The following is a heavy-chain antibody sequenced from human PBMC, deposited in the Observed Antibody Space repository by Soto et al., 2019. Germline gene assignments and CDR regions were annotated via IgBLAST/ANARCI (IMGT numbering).Heavy chain of an antibody. CDR2: MNPNSGNT. V-gene: IGHV1-8*01. D-gene: IGHD3-16*01. Sequence: ASVKVSCKASGYTFTSYDINWVRQATGQGLGWMGWMNPNSGNTGYAQKFQGRVTMTRNTSISTAYMELSSLRSEDTAVYYCARAFRGGVGPHYYYYMDVWGKGTTVTVSS. CDR3: ARAFRGGVGPHYYYYMDV. CDR1: GYTFTSYD. J-gene: IGHJ6*03.